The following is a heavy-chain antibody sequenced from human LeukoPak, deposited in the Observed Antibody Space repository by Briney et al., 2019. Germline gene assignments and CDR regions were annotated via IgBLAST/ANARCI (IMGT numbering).Heavy chain of an antibody. CDR3: ARYSSGWRSFDI. CDR1: GGSISSYY. J-gene: IGHJ3*02. Sequence: SETLSLTCSVSGGSISSYYWSWIRQPPGKGLEWIGYIYYSGSTNYNPSLKSRVTISVDTSKNQFSLNLSSVTAADTAVYYCARYSSGWRSFDIWGQGTMVTVSS. CDR2: IYYSGST. D-gene: IGHD6-19*01. V-gene: IGHV4-59*01.